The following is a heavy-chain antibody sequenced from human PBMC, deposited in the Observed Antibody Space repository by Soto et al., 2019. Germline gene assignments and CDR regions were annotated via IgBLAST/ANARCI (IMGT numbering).Heavy chain of an antibody. D-gene: IGHD6-19*01. CDR2: ISSSGSTI. CDR3: ARATRGWYYFDY. Sequence: YVSRIIQAPGKGLEWVSYISSSGSTIYYADSVKGRFTISRDNAKNSLYLQMNSLRAEDTAVYYCARATRGWYYFDYWGQGTLVTVSS. J-gene: IGHJ4*02. CDR1: Y. V-gene: IGHV3-11*01.